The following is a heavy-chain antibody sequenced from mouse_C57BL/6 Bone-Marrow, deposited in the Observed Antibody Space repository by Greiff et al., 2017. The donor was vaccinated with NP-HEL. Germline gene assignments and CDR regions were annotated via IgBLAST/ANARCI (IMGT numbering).Heavy chain of an antibody. D-gene: IGHD4-1*01. Sequence: EVKLVESGGGLVKPGGSLKLSCAASGFTFSDYGMHWVRQAPEKGLEWVAYISSGSSTIYYADTVKGRFTISRDNAKNTLFLQMTSLRSEDTAMYYCAREGNWDDAMDYWGQGTSVTVSS. J-gene: IGHJ4*01. CDR2: ISSGSSTI. CDR1: GFTFSDYG. CDR3: AREGNWDDAMDY. V-gene: IGHV5-17*01.